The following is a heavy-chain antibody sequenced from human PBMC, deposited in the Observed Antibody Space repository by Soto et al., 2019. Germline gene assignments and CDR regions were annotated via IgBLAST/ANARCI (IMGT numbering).Heavy chain of an antibody. CDR1: GFTFSSYA. J-gene: IGHJ3*02. Sequence: EVQLLESGGGLVQPGGSLRLSCAASGFTFSSYAMSWVRQAPGKGLEWVSAISGSGGSTYYADSVKGRFTISRDNSTNTRYLQMNSLRAADTAVYYCAKIPHSSSWYLDAFDIWGQGTMVTVSS. V-gene: IGHV3-23*01. CDR2: ISGSGGST. D-gene: IGHD6-13*01. CDR3: AKIPHSSSWYLDAFDI.